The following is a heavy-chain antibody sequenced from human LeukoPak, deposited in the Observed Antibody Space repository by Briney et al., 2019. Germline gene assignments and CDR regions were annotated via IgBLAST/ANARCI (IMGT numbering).Heavy chain of an antibody. CDR2: INSDGSST. CDR1: GFTFSSYW. Sequence: GGSLRLSCAASGFTFSSYWMHWVRQAPGKGLVWVSRINSDGSSTSYADSVKGRFTISRDNAKNTLYVQMNSLRAEDTAVYYCARDQGNGYELNHYGMDVWGQGTTVTVSS. D-gene: IGHD5-12*01. V-gene: IGHV3-74*01. CDR3: ARDQGNGYELNHYGMDV. J-gene: IGHJ6*02.